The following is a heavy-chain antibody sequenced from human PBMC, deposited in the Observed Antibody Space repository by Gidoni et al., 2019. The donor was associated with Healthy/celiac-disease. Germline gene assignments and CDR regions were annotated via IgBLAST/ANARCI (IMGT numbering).Heavy chain of an antibody. CDR3: ARGRRGRWILFDYYGMDV. D-gene: IGHD3-16*01. J-gene: IGHJ6*02. CDR1: GGSISSYY. Sequence: QVQLQESGPGLVKPSETLSLTCPVSGGSISSYYWSWIRQPPGKGLEWIGYIYYSGSTNYNPSLKSRVTISVDTSKNQFSLKLSSVTAADTAVYYCARGRRGRWILFDYYGMDVWGQGTTVTVSS. CDR2: IYYSGST. V-gene: IGHV4-59*01.